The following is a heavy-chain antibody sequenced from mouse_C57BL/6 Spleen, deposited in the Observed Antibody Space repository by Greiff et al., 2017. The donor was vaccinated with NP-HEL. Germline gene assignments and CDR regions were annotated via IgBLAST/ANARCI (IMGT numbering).Heavy chain of an antibody. CDR3: ARGVAMITTRYFDV. J-gene: IGHJ1*03. D-gene: IGHD2-4*01. CDR2: INPSTGGT. CDR1: GYSFTGYY. V-gene: IGHV1-42*01. Sequence: DVKLQESGPELVKPGASVKISCKASGYSFTGYYMNWVKQSPEKSLEWIGEINPSTGGTTYNQKFTAKATLTVDKSSSTAYMQLKSLTSEDSAVYYCARGVAMITTRYFDVWGTGTTVTVSS.